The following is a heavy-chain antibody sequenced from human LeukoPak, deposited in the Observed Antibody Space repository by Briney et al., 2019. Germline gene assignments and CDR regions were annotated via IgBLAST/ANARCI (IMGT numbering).Heavy chain of an antibody. D-gene: IGHD3-10*01. V-gene: IGHV4-59*08. CDR1: GGSISSYC. J-gene: IGHJ6*02. CDR3: ARHGFASDYYGSGSYYKGNYYYYGMDV. CDR2: IYYSGST. Sequence: SETLSLTCTVSGGSISSYCWSWIRQPPGKGLEWIGYIYYSGSTNYNPSLKSRVTISVDTSKNQFSLKLSSVTAADTAVYYCARHGFASDYYGSGSYYKGNYYYYGMDVWGQGTTVTVSS.